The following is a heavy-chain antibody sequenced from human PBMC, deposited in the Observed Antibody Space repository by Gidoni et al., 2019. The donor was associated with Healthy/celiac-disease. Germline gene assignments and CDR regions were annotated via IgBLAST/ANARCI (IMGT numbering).Heavy chain of an antibody. V-gene: IGHV1-69*04. J-gene: IGHJ1*01. CDR2: IIPILGIA. CDR1: GGTFSSYA. Sequence: EVKKPGSSVKVSCKASGGTFSSYAISWVRQAPGQGLEWMGRIIPILGIANYAQKFQGRVTITADKSTSTAYMELSSLRSEDTAVYYSARDVRDGYPSWGQGTLVTVSS. D-gene: IGHD5-12*01. CDR3: ARDVRDGYPS.